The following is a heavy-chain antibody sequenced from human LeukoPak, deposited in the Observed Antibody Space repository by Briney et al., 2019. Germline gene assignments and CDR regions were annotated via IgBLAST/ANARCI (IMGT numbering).Heavy chain of an antibody. J-gene: IGHJ5*02. CDR3: ARDSLVYYYGSGSYEP. D-gene: IGHD3-10*01. CDR2: ISAYNGNT. CDR1: GYTFTSYG. Sequence: GASVKVSCKASGYTFTSYGISWVRQAPGQGLEWMGWISAYNGNTNYAQKLQGRVTMTTDTSTSTAYMELRSLRSDDTAVYYCARDSLVYYYGSGSYEPWGQGTLVTVS. V-gene: IGHV1-18*01.